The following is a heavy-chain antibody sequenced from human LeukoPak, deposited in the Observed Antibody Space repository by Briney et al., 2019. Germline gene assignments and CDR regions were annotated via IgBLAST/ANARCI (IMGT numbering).Heavy chain of an antibody. CDR2: IWYDGSNK. D-gene: IGHD3-22*01. CDR1: GFTFSSYG. J-gene: IGHJ4*02. V-gene: IGHV3-33*01. CDR3: ARDRSGRDSSGYYVGGFDY. Sequence: PGGSLRLSCAASGFTFSSYGMHWVRQAPGKGLEWVAVIWYDGSNKYYADSVKGRFTISRDKSKNTLYLQMNSLRAEDTAVYYCARDRSGRDSSGYYVGGFDYWGQGTLVTVSS.